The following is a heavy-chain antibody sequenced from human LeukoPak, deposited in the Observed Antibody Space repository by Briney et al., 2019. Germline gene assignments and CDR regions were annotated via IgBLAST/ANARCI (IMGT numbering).Heavy chain of an antibody. J-gene: IGHJ4*02. CDR2: INRSGST. CDR1: GYSISSGYY. D-gene: IGHD3-16*01. Sequence: SETLSLTCTVSGYSISSGYYWGWIRQPPGKGLEWIGEINRSGSTNYNPSLKSRVTISVDTSKNQFSLKLSSVTAADTAVYYCARTSYVWGSYTGYWGQGTLVTVSS. CDR3: ARTSYVWGSYTGY. V-gene: IGHV4-38-2*02.